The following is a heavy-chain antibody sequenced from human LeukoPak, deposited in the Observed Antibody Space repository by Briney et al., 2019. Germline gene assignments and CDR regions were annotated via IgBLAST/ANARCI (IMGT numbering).Heavy chain of an antibody. Sequence: PSETLSLTCTVSGGSISSYYWSWIRQPPGKGLEWIGYIYYSGSTNYNPSLKSRVTISVDTSKNQFSLKLSFVTAADTAVYYCARKSNHYYYMDVWGKGTTVTVSS. CDR1: GGSISSYY. CDR3: ARKSNHYYYMDV. CDR2: IYYSGST. J-gene: IGHJ6*03. V-gene: IGHV4-59*01. D-gene: IGHD4-11*01.